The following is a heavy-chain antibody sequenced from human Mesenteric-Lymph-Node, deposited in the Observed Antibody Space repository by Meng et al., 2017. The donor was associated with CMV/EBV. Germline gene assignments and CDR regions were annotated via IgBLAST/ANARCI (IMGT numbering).Heavy chain of an antibody. CDR2: IYDDVSRT. CDR3: VRDRALVVAGTGTGPHFDH. CDR1: GFTFNSHW. D-gene: IGHD6-19*01. Sequence: GESLKISCATSGFTFNSHWMHWVRQAPGKGLEWVSRIYDDVSRTTYADSVKGRFTISRDNAKNTLYLQMSSLRAEDTAVYYCVRDRALVVAGTGTGPHFDHWGQGTLVTVSS. V-gene: IGHV3-74*01. J-gene: IGHJ4*02.